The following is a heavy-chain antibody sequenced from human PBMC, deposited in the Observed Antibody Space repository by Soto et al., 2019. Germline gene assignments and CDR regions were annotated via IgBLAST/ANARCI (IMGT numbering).Heavy chain of an antibody. Sequence: ASVKVSCKASGYTFTSYAMHWVRQAPGQRLEWMGWINAGNGNTKYSQKFQGRVTITRDTSASTAYMELSSLRSDDTAVYYCAIAVGGSGHNPGYYYYGMDVWGQGTTVTVSS. CDR2: INAGNGNT. CDR3: AIAVGGSGHNPGYYYYGMDV. D-gene: IGHD3-3*01. CDR1: GYTFTSYA. J-gene: IGHJ6*02. V-gene: IGHV1-3*01.